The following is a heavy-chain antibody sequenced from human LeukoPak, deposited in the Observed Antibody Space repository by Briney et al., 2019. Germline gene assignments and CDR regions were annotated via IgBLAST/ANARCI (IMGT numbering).Heavy chain of an antibody. Sequence: GGSPRLSCAASGFTFSSYSMNWVGQAPGKGLEWVSSISSSSSYIYYADSVKGRFTISRDNAKNSLYLQMNSLRAEDTAVYYCARSRRSGSYYYGMDVWGQGTTVTVSS. CDR3: ARSRRSGSYYYGMDV. V-gene: IGHV3-21*01. CDR2: ISSSSSYI. CDR1: GFTFSSYS. D-gene: IGHD3-10*01. J-gene: IGHJ6*02.